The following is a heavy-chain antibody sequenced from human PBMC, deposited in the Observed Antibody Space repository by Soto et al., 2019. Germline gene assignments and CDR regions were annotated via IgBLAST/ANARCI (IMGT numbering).Heavy chain of an antibody. CDR2: ISSSTSYT. CDR1: GLTFSDYY. Sequence: PGGSLRLSCAASGLTFSDYYMTWIRQAPGKGLEWISYISSSTSYTNYADSVKGRFTTSRDNAENSVYLQMNSLRPEDTAVYYCATDDSRVLEYFDYWGQGTLVTVSS. CDR3: ATDDSRVLEYFDY. D-gene: IGHD3-22*01. V-gene: IGHV3-11*06. J-gene: IGHJ4*02.